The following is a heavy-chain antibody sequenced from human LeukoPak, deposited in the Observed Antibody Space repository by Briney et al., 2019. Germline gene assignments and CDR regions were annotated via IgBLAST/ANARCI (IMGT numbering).Heavy chain of an antibody. CDR2: IYPGDSDT. D-gene: IGHD5-12*01. V-gene: IGHV5-51*01. Sequence: GESLKISCKGSGYSFTNYWIGWVRQMPGKGLEWMGMIYPGDSDTRYSPSFQGQVTTSADKSISTAYLQWSSLKASDTAIYYCAKTVEATSYYYMDVWGRGTTVTVSS. CDR3: AKTVEATSYYYMDV. J-gene: IGHJ6*03. CDR1: GYSFTNYW.